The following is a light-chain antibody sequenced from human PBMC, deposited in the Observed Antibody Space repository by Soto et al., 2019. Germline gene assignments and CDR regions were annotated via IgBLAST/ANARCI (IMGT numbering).Light chain of an antibody. V-gene: IGLV2-14*03. Sequence: QSALSQPASVSGSPGQSITISCTGTSSDIGGYNYVSWYQQHPGKAPKLIIYDVSNRPSGVSNRFSGSKSGNTASLTISGLQAEDEADYYCSSSVRSSTLGVFGTGTKLTVL. CDR3: SSSVRSSTLGV. CDR1: SSDIGGYNY. CDR2: DVS. J-gene: IGLJ1*01.